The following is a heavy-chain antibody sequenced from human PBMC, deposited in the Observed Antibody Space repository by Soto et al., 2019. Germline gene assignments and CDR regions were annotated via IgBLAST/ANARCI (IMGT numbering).Heavy chain of an antibody. CDR1: GFTFSSYW. J-gene: IGHJ6*02. V-gene: IGHV3-74*01. CDR2: INSDGSST. Sequence: GGSLRLSCAASGFTFSSYWMHWVRQAPGKGLVWVSRINSDGSSTSYADSVKGRFTISRDNAKNTLYLQMNSLRAEDTAVYYCANGACSGGSCYFVSYYYGMDVWGQGTTVTVSS. D-gene: IGHD2-15*01. CDR3: ANGACSGGSCYFVSYYYGMDV.